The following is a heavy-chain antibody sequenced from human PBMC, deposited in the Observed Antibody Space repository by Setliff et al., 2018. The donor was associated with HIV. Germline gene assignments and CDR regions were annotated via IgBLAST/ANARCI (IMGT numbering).Heavy chain of an antibody. V-gene: IGHV4-61*02. CDR2: IFRAGNA. Sequence: SETLSLTCTVSGGSISSGAYLWAWIRQPAGKGLEWIGRIFRAGNATYSPSLKSRATMSIDASQNQFSLKLKHVTAADTAVYYCARQVGEGKWYLDSWGHGTLVTVSS. CDR1: GGSISSGAYL. D-gene: IGHD1-26*01. J-gene: IGHJ4*01. CDR3: ARQVGEGKWYLDS.